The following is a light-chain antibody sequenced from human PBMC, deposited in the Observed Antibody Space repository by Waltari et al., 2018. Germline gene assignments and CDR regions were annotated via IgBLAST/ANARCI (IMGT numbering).Light chain of an antibody. CDR2: GIA. J-gene: IGLJ3*02. Sequence: SSELTQGPDVSVALGQTVKITCQGDSLRTSYGRGYQVKPGQAPVLVPFGIAKGPSGIPDRFSGYSSGTTSYLTITGAQAEDEADYYCHSRKGSDKQVVFGGGTKLTVL. CDR1: SLRTSY. CDR3: HSRKGSDKQVV. V-gene: IGLV3-19*01.